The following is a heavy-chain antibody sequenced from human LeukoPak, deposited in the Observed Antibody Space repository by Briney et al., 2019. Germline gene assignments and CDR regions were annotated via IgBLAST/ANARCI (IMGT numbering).Heavy chain of an antibody. CDR2: ISSSSSYI. CDR1: GFTFSSYS. J-gene: IGHJ3*02. D-gene: IGHD4-17*01. V-gene: IGHV3-21*01. CDR3: ASEDDYGDYDAFDI. Sequence: GRSLRLSCAASGFTFSSYSMNWVRQAPGKGLEWVSSISSSSSYIYYADSVKGRFTISRDNAKNSLYLQMNSLRAEDTAVYYCASEDDYGDYDAFDIWGQGTMVTVSS.